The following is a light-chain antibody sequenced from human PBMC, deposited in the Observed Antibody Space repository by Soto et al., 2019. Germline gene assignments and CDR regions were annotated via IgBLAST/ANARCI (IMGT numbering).Light chain of an antibody. V-gene: IGKV1-33*01. CDR1: QDISNY. CDR2: DAS. Sequence: DIQMTQSPSSLSASVGDRVTITCQASQDISNYLNWYQQKPGKAPKLLIYDASNLETGVTSRLSGSGSGTDFTFTISSLQPEDIATYYCQQYDNLPITFGQGTRLEIK. J-gene: IGKJ5*01. CDR3: QQYDNLPIT.